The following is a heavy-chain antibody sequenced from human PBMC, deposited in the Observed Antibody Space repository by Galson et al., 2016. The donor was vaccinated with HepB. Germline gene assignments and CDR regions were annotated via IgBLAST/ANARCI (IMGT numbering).Heavy chain of an antibody. CDR2: ISSGGRT. J-gene: IGHJ4*02. D-gene: IGHD3-3*01. CDR1: GFTVSGND. Sequence: SLRLSCAASGFTVSGNDMSWVRQASGKGLEWVSLISSGGRTHYADSVKGRFTISRDSSKNTLYLQMNNLRAEDTAVYYCARLQISGVVNGPYWGQGTLVTVSS. V-gene: IGHV3-66*01. CDR3: ARLQISGVVNGPY.